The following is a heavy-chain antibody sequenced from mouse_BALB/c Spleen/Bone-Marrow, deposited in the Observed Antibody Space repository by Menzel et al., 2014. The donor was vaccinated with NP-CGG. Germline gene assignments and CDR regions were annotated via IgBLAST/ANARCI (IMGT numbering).Heavy chain of an antibody. CDR3: TRSNGNWFAY. J-gene: IGHJ3*01. CDR2: INPSNGGT. Sequence: QVQLQQSGAELVKPGASVKLSCKASGYTFTSYYIYWVKQSPGQGLEWIGEINPSNGGTNFNEKFKSKATPTVDKSSSTAYMQLSSLTSEDSAVYYCTRSNGNWFAYWGQGTLVTVSA. CDR1: GYTFTSYY. D-gene: IGHD2-1*01. V-gene: IGHV1S81*02.